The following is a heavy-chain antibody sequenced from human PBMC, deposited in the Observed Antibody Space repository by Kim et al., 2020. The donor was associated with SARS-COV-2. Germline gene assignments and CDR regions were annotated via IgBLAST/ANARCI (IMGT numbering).Heavy chain of an antibody. CDR2: IYYSGST. V-gene: IGHV4-59*01. CDR3: ARGRDYYGSGSYYGYWYFDL. Sequence: SETLSLTCTVSGGSISSYYWSWIRQPPGKGLEWIGYIYYSGSTNYNPSLKSRVTISVDTSKNQFSLKLSSVTAADTAVYYCARGRDYYGSGSYYGYWYFDLWGRGTLVTVSS. D-gene: IGHD3-10*01. CDR1: GGSISSYY. J-gene: IGHJ2*01.